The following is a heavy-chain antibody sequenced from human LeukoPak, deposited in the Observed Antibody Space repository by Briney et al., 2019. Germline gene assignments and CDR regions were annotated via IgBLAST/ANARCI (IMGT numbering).Heavy chain of an antibody. D-gene: IGHD7-27*01. V-gene: IGHV3-66*01. CDR1: GFTVSSNY. Sequence: PGGSLRLSCAASGFTVSSNYMSWVRQAPGKGLEWVSVIYSGGSTYYADSVKGRFTISRDNSKNTLYLQMNSLGAEDTAVYYCARDLGLYYYYGMDVWGQGTTVTVSS. J-gene: IGHJ6*02. CDR2: IYSGGST. CDR3: ARDLGLYYYYGMDV.